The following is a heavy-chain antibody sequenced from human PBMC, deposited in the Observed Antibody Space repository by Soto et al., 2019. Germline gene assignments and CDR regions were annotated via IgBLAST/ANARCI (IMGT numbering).Heavy chain of an antibody. V-gene: IGHV3-7*01. CDR1: GFTFSSSW. CDR3: ARRIAAAGAYDC. CDR2: IKQDGSEK. D-gene: IGHD6-13*01. Sequence: EVQLVESGGGLVQPGGSLRLSCAASGFTFSSSWMSWVRQAAGKGLEWVANIKQDGSEKYYVDSVKGRFTISRDNAKNSLYLQMNSLRAEDTAVYYCARRIAAAGAYDCWGQGTLVTVSS. J-gene: IGHJ4*02.